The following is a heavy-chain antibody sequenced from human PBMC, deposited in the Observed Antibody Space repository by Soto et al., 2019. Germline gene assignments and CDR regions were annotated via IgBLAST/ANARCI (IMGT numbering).Heavy chain of an antibody. D-gene: IGHD3-10*01. CDR3: ARYDYGSGDDYDIDY. CDR1: GGSISSTNW. V-gene: IGHV4-4*02. CDR2: IHHSGRT. J-gene: IGHJ4*02. Sequence: QVQLQESGPGLVKPSGTLSLTCAVSGGSISSTNWWTWVRQPPGKGLEWIAEIHHSGRTNYNPSLESRVTISIDKSNNQFSLKLKSVIAADTAVYYCARYDYGSGDDYDIDYWGQGTLVTVSS.